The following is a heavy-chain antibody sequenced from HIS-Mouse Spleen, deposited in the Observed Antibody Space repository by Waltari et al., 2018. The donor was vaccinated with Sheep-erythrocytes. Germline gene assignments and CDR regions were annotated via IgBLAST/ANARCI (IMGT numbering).Heavy chain of an antibody. V-gene: IGHV3-30*18. Sequence: QVQLVESGGGVVQPGRSLRLSWAASGFPFSRYGMHWVRQAPGKGLEWVAVISYDGSNKYYADSVKGRFTISRDNSKNTLYLQMNSLRAEDTAVYYCAKDGGGNWFDPWGQGTLVTVSS. CDR2: ISYDGSNK. D-gene: IGHD3-10*01. CDR3: AKDGGGNWFDP. J-gene: IGHJ5*02. CDR1: GFPFSRYG.